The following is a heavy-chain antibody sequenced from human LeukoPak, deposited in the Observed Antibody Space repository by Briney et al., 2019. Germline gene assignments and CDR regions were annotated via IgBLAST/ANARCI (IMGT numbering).Heavy chain of an antibody. D-gene: IGHD5-18*01. V-gene: IGHV4-59*01. Sequence: PSETLSLACTVSGGSISSYYRSWIRQPPGKGLEWIGYIYYSGSTNYNPSLKSRVTISVDTSKNQFSLKLSSVTAADTAVYYCARARYSYGTDYWGQGTLVTVSS. CDR3: ARARYSYGTDY. J-gene: IGHJ4*02. CDR1: GGSISSYY. CDR2: IYYSGST.